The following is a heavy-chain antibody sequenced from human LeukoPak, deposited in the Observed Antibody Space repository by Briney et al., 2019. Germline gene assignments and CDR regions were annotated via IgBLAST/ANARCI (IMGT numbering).Heavy chain of an antibody. V-gene: IGHV4-34*01. CDR1: GGSFSGYY. CDR3: ARGLGFDP. Sequence: SETLSLTCAVYGGSFSGYYWSWIRHPPGKGLEWIGEIHHSGSTNYNPSLKSRVTISVDTSKNQFSLKLSSVTAADTAVYYCARGLGFDPWGQGTLVTVSS. CDR2: IHHSGST. J-gene: IGHJ5*02.